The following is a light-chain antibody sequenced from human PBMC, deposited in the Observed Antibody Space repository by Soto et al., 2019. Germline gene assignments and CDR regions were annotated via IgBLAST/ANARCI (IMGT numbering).Light chain of an antibody. CDR3: QQYNNWWT. Sequence: EIVMTQSPATLSVSPGERATLSCRASQSVSSNLAWYQQKPGQAPRLLIYGASTRATGIPARFSGSGSGTEFTLTISSLQSEDFAVYYCQQYNNWWTFGQGTKLDI. J-gene: IGKJ1*01. V-gene: IGKV3-15*01. CDR2: GAS. CDR1: QSVSSN.